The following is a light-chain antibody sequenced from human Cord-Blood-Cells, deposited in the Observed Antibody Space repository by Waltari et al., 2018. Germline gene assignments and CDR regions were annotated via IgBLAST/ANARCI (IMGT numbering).Light chain of an antibody. V-gene: IGKV3-20*01. CDR1: QSVSSSY. CDR2: GAS. CDR3: QQYGSSPRT. Sequence: EIVLTHSPGPLPLSPGERATLSCRASQSVSSSYLAWYQQKPGQAPRLLIYGASSRATGIPDRFSGSGSGTDFTLTISRLEPEDFAVYYCQQYGSSPRTFGQGTKVEIK. J-gene: IGKJ1*01.